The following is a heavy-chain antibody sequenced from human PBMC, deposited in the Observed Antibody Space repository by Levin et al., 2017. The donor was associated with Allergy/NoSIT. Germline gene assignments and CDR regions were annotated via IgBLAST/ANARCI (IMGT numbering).Heavy chain of an antibody. CDR3: ARGGCSSTSCLDS. J-gene: IGHJ5*01. CDR2: INSDGSNT. CDR1: GFTFSNYW. V-gene: IGHV3-74*01. Sequence: SGGSLRLSCAASGFTFSNYWMHWVRQAPGKGLVWVSHINSDGSNTNYADSVKGRFTISRDNAKNTLYLQMNSLRAEDTAVYYCARGGCSSTSCLDSWGQGILVTVSP. D-gene: IGHD2-2*01.